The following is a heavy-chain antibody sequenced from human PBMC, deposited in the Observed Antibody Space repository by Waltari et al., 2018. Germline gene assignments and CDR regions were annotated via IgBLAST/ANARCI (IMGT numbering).Heavy chain of an antibody. CDR3: VRTETKLVVDLNWFDP. Sequence: QVQLVQSGAEVKKPGASVKVSCKASGYTFTGYYMHWVRQAPGQGREWRGRINPNSGGTNYAQKFQGRVTMTRDTSISTAYMELSRLRSADTAVYYCVRTETKLVVDLNWFDPWGQGTLVTVSS. CDR2: INPNSGGT. CDR1: GYTFTGYY. V-gene: IGHV1-2*06. J-gene: IGHJ5*02. D-gene: IGHD2-15*01.